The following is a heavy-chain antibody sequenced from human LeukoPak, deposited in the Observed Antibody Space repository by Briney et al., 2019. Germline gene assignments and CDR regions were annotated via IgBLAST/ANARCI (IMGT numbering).Heavy chain of an antibody. CDR3: ARDGDIVATINGYYYYYMDV. CDR2: IIPIFGTA. D-gene: IGHD5-12*01. Sequence: SVKVSCKASGYTFTSYGISWVRQAPGQGLEWMGRIIPIFGTANYAQKFQGRVTITTDESTSTAYMELSSLRSEDTAVYYCARDGDIVATINGYYYYYMDVWGKGTTVTVSS. CDR1: GYTFTSYG. J-gene: IGHJ6*03. V-gene: IGHV1-69*05.